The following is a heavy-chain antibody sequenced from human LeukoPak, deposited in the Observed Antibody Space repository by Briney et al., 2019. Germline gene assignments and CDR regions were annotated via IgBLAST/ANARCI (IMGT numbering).Heavy chain of an antibody. CDR3: TTYGSGRNLPYY. CDR1: GFTFSDVW. V-gene: IGHV3-15*01. D-gene: IGHD3-10*01. J-gene: IGHJ4*02. Sequence: GGSLRLSCAASGFTFSDVWMSWVRQAPGKGLEWVGRIKSKTDGGTTDYAAPVKGRFTISRDDSKNTLYLQMNSLKTEDTAVYYCTTYGSGRNLPYYWGQGTLVTVSS. CDR2: IKSKTDGGTT.